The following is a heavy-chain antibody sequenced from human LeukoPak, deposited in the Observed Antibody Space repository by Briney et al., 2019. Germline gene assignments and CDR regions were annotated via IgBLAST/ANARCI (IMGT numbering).Heavy chain of an antibody. V-gene: IGHV4-39*01. Sequence: SETLSLTCTVSGVSTTNGIYYWARIRQPPGKGLEWIGSVHNVGSTYYNLSLRSRVTMSIDTSKNQFSLRLNSVTAADTAVYYCARHAEYNSGWHFYLDHWGQGTLVTVSS. CDR1: GVSTTNGIYY. CDR3: ARHAEYNSGWHFYLDH. D-gene: IGHD6-19*01. J-gene: IGHJ4*02. CDR2: VHNVGST.